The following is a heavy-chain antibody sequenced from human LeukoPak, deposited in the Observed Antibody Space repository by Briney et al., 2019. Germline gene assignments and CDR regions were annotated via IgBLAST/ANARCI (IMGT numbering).Heavy chain of an antibody. V-gene: IGHV3-48*03. CDR1: GFTFSSYE. J-gene: IGHJ4*02. D-gene: IGHD3-22*01. CDR2: ISSSGSTI. CDR3: AREGYYDQDDY. Sequence: PGGSLRLSCAASGFTFSSYEMNWVRQAPGKGLEWVSYISSSGSTIDYADSVKGRFTISRDNTKNSLYLQMNSLRAEDTAVYYCAREGYYDQDDYWGQGTLVTVSS.